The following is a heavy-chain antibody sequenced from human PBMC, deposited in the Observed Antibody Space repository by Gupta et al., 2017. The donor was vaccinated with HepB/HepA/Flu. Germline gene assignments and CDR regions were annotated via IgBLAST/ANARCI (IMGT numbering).Heavy chain of an antibody. J-gene: IGHJ6*03. D-gene: IGHD3-3*01. CDR3: ARDSGVVNHNYMDV. CDR1: TFSDYY. Sequence: TFSDYYMSWIRQAPGKGLEWVSYISSSGSTIYYADSGKGRFTISRDNAKNSLYLQMNSLRAEDTAVYYCARDSGVVNHNYMDVWGKGTTVTVSS. V-gene: IGHV3-11*04. CDR2: ISSSGSTI.